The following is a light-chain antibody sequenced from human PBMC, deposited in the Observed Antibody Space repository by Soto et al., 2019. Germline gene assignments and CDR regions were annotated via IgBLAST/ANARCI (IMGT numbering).Light chain of an antibody. CDR1: SSDVGGYNY. Sequence: QSALTQPPSASGSPGQSVTISCTGTSSDVGGYNYVSWYQQHPGKAPKLMIYEVSKRPSGFPDRFSGSKSGNTASLTVSGLQAEDEADYYCSSYAGSNIVFGGGTKLTV. CDR3: SSYAGSNIV. V-gene: IGLV2-8*01. CDR2: EVS. J-gene: IGLJ2*01.